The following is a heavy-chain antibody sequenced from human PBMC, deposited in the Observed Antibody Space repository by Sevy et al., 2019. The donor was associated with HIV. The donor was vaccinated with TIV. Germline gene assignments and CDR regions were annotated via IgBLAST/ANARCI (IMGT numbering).Heavy chain of an antibody. CDR3: ARGPYGDYGGNYFDY. CDR2: IYHSGST. CDR1: GGSISSGGYS. Sequence: SETLSLTCAVSGGSISSGGYSWSWIRQPPGKGLEWIGYIYHSGSTYYNPSLKSRVTISVDRSKNQFSLKLSSVTATDTAVYYCARGPYGDYGGNYFDYWGQGTLVTVSS. D-gene: IGHD4-17*01. J-gene: IGHJ4*02. V-gene: IGHV4-30-2*01.